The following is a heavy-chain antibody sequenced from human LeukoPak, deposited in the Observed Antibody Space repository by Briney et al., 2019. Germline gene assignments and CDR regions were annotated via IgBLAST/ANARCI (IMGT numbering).Heavy chain of an antibody. CDR2: IYYSGST. CDR1: GGSISNYY. Sequence: SETLSLTCTVSGGSISNYYWSWIRQPPGKGLEWIGYIYYSGSTNYSPSLKSRVTISVDTSKNQFSLKLSSVTAADTAVYYCARVPPEWELGDYYFDYWGQGTLVTVSS. D-gene: IGHD1-26*01. CDR3: ARVPPEWELGDYYFDY. J-gene: IGHJ4*02. V-gene: IGHV4-59*01.